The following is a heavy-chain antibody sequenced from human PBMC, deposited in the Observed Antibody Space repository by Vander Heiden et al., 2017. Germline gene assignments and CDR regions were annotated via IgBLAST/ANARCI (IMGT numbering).Heavy chain of an antibody. Sequence: EVQLLESGGDLVQPGGSLRLSCAASGFTFSTFAMNWVRQAPGKGLEWVSAIRNTGGSTYYADSVKGRFTISRDNFKNTLYLQMNNLRAEDTAVYYCAKDSGRGGDDYWGQGTLVTVSS. CDR3: AKDSGRGGDDY. J-gene: IGHJ4*02. D-gene: IGHD3-16*01. CDR2: IRNTGGST. CDR1: GFTFSTFA. V-gene: IGHV3-23*01.